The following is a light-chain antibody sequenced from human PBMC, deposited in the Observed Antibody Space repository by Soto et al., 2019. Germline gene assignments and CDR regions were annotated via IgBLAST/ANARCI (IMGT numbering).Light chain of an antibody. CDR2: WAS. Sequence: DIVMTQSPDSLAVSLGERATINCKSSQSVLYSSNNKNHLAWYQQKPGQPPKLLIYWASTRESGVPDRFSGSGSGTDFTLTISSLQAEDVAVYYCQQYYSTQTFGQGTKVEIK. CDR1: QSVLYSSNNKNH. V-gene: IGKV4-1*01. J-gene: IGKJ1*01. CDR3: QQYYSTQT.